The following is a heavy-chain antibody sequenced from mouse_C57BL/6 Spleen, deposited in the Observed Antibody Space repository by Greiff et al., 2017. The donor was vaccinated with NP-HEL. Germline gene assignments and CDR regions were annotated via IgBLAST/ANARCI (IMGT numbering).Heavy chain of an antibody. Sequence: QVQLQQPGAELVRPGTSVKLSCKASGYTFTSYWMHWVKQRPGQGLEWIGVIDPSDSYTNYNQKFKGKATLTVDTASSTAYMQLSSLTSEDSAVYYCARVELGYWGQGTTLTVSS. CDR3: ARVELGY. J-gene: IGHJ2*01. V-gene: IGHV1-59*01. CDR1: GYTFTSYW. CDR2: IDPSDSYT.